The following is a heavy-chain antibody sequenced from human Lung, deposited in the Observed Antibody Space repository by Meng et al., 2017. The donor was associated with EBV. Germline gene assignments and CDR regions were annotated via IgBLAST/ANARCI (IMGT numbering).Heavy chain of an antibody. Sequence: QGRLAESVHVLVKPSHTLSLTCTGSGGSISSGDYYWSWIRQPPGKGLEWIGYIYYSGSTYYNPSLKSRVTISVDTSKNQFSLKLSSVTAADTAVYYCAREWCSGGSCYPDYWGQGTLVTVSS. CDR3: AREWCSGGSCYPDY. CDR1: GGSISSGDYY. CDR2: IYYSGST. V-gene: IGHV4-30-4*01. D-gene: IGHD2-15*01. J-gene: IGHJ4*02.